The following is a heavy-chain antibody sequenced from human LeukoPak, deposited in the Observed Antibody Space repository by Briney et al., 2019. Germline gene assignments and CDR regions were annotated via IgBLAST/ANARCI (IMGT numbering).Heavy chain of an antibody. CDR2: INHSGST. CDR3: ARGAMVRGVRPPSNWFDP. D-gene: IGHD3-10*01. CDR1: GGSFSGYY. V-gene: IGHV4-34*01. Sequence: PSETLSLTCAVYGGSFSGYYWSWIRQPPGKGLEWIGEINHSGSTNYNPSLKSRVTISVDTSKNQFSLKLSSVTAADTAAYYCARGAMVRGVRPPSNWFDPWGQGTLVTVSS. J-gene: IGHJ5*02.